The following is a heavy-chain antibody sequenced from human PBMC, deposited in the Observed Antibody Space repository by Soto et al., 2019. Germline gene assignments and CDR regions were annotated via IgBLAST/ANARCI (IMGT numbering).Heavy chain of an antibody. V-gene: IGHV4-59*01. CDR1: GGSISSYY. CDR3: ARSGSGDCSGGSCYYYYYYMDV. J-gene: IGHJ6*03. Sequence: SETLSLTCTVSGGSISSYYWSWIRQPPGKGLEWIGYIYYSGSTNYNPSLKSRVTISVDTSKNQFSLKLSSVTAADTAVYYCARSGSGDCSGGSCYYYYYYMDVWGKGTTVTVSS. D-gene: IGHD2-15*01. CDR2: IYYSGST.